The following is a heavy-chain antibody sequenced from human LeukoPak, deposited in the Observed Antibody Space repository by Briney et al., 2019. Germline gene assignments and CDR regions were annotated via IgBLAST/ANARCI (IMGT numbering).Heavy chain of an antibody. D-gene: IGHD3-22*01. CDR1: GFTFSDFY. CDR3: ARSADRSGYFREISLYYFDY. CDR2: ISNRGTTI. J-gene: IGHJ4*02. V-gene: IGHV3-11*01. Sequence: GGSLRLSCAASGFTFSDFYMTWIRQAPGKGLEWVSYISNRGTTIHYADSVRGRFTISRDNAKKSLYLQMNGLRAEDTAVYYCARSADRSGYFREISLYYFDYWGQGTLVTVSS.